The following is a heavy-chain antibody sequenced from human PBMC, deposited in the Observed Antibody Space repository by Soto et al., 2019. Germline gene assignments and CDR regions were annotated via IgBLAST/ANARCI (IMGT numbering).Heavy chain of an antibody. Sequence: SETLSLTCTVSGGSISSYYWSWIRQPPGKGLEWIGHIYYSGSTNYNPSLKSRVTISVDTSKNQFSLKLSSVTAADTAVYYCARVLVGSWNKGGYYYYGMDVWGQGTTVTVSS. D-gene: IGHD6-13*01. V-gene: IGHV4-59*01. CDR2: IYYSGST. J-gene: IGHJ6*02. CDR1: GGSISSYY. CDR3: ARVLVGSWNKGGYYYYGMDV.